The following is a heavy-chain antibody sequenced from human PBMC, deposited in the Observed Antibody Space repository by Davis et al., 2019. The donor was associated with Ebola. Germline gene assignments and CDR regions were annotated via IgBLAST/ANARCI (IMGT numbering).Heavy chain of an antibody. CDR2: INTNTGNP. CDR3: AREGRVFGCDY. V-gene: IGHV7-4-1*01. D-gene: IGHD3-3*01. J-gene: IGHJ4*02. Sequence: ASVKVSCKASGYTFTSYAMNWVRQAPGHGLEWMGWINTNTGNPTYAQGFTGRFVFSLDTSVSTAYLQMHSLRAEDTAVYYCAREGRVFGCDYWGQGALVTVSS. CDR1: GYTFTSYA.